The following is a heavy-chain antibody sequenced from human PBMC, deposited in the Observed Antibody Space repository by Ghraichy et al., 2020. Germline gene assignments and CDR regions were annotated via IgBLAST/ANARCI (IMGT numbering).Heavy chain of an antibody. D-gene: IGHD6-13*01. CDR1: GGSFSGYY. V-gene: IGHV4-34*01. J-gene: IGHJ5*02. CDR3: ARGVAAANWFDP. CDR2: INHSGST. Sequence: SETLSLTCAVYGGSFSGYYWSWIRQPPGKGLEWIGEINHSGSTNYNPSLKSRVTISVDTSKNQFSLKLSSVTAADTAVYYCARGVAAANWFDPWGQGTLVTVSS.